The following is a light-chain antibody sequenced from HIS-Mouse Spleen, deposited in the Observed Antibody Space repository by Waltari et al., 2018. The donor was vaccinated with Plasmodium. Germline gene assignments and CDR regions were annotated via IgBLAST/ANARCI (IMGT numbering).Light chain of an antibody. J-gene: IGKJ4*01. CDR3: QQYYSYPLT. CDR2: AAS. Sequence: AIRMTQSPSSFPASTGDRVTITCRASQGISSYLAWYHQKPGKAPKLLIYAASTLQSGVPSRFSGSGSGTDFTLTISCLQSEDFATYYCQQYYSYPLTFGGGTKVEIK. CDR1: QGISSY. V-gene: IGKV1-8*01.